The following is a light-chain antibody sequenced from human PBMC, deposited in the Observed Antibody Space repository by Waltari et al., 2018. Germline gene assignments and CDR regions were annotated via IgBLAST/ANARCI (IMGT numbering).Light chain of an antibody. V-gene: IGKV1-39*01. CDR1: QSINSF. J-gene: IGKJ1*01. Sequence: DIQMTQSPSSLSASVGDRVTITCRASQSINSFLNWYQQKPGKAPKLLIYDVTHLQSGVPSRFSGSGSGSDFTLTISSLQPEDFATYYCQQSYNIMWTFGQGTKVEIK. CDR3: QQSYNIMWT. CDR2: DVT.